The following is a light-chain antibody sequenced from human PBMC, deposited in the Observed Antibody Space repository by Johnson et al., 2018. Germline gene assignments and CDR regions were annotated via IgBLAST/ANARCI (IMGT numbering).Light chain of an antibody. CDR3: GTWDSSLSAGNV. CDR1: SSNIGNNY. J-gene: IGLJ1*01. CDR2: ENN. Sequence: QSVLTQPPSVSAAPGQKVTISCSGSSSNIGNNYVSWYQQLPGTAPKLLIYENNKRPSGIPDRFSGSKSRTSATLGITGLQTVDEADYYCGTWDSSLSAGNVFGTGTKVTVL. V-gene: IGLV1-51*02.